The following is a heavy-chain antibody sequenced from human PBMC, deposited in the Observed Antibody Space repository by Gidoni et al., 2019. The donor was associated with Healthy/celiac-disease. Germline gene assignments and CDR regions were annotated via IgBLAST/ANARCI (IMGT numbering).Heavy chain of an antibody. J-gene: IGHJ6*02. Sequence: QVQLVQSGAEVKKPGASVKVSRKASGYTFTSSGISWVRQAPGQGLEWMGWIRAYNGNTNYAQKLQGRVTMTTDTSTSTAYMELRSLRSDDTAVYYCARGPAQAVVEDYYGMDVWGQGTTVTVSS. V-gene: IGHV1-18*01. CDR3: ARGPAQAVVEDYYGMDV. CDR1: GYTFTSSG. D-gene: IGHD2-15*01. CDR2: IRAYNGNT.